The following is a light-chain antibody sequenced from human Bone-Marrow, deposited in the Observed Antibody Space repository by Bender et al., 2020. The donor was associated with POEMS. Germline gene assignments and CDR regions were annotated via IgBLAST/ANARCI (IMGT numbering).Light chain of an antibody. V-gene: IGLV2-11*01. Sequence: QSALTQPRSVSGSPGQSVTISCTGTRSDVGGYTYVSWYQQHPGKAPKVIIHDINRRPSGVPDRFSGSRSGNTASLTISGLQAEDEADYYCCSYAGSSTYVFGTGTKVTVL. CDR3: CSYAGSSTYV. CDR1: RSDVGGYTY. J-gene: IGLJ1*01. CDR2: DIN.